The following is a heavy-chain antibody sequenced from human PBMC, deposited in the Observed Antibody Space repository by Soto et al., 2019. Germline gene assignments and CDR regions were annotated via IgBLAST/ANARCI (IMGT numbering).Heavy chain of an antibody. CDR1: GFTFSSYG. J-gene: IGHJ5*02. V-gene: IGHV3-74*01. CDR3: ASLQSYYDILTGYFANWFEP. Sequence: GGSLRLSCAASGFTFSSYGMHWVRQAPGKGLEWVARISYDGSGTCYADSVKGRFTISRDNAKNTLYLQMNSLRAEDTAVYYCASLQSYYDILTGYFANWFEPWGQGTLVNVSS. CDR2: ISYDGSGT. D-gene: IGHD3-9*01.